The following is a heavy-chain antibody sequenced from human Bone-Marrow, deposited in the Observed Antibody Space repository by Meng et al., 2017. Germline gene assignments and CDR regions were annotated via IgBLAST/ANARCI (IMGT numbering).Heavy chain of an antibody. CDR2: IKQDGSEK. CDR3: ASDPILTYSNYRVQFDY. CDR1: GFTFSSYW. D-gene: IGHD4-11*01. Sequence: GESLKISCAASGFTFSSYWMSWVRQAPGKGLEWVANIKQDGSEKYYVDSVKGRFTISRDNAKNSLYLQMNSLRAEDTAVYYCASDPILTYSNYRVQFDYWGQGTLVTVSS. J-gene: IGHJ4*02. V-gene: IGHV3-7*01.